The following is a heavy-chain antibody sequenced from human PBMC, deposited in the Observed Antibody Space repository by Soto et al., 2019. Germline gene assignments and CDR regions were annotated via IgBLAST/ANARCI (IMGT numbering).Heavy chain of an antibody. Sequence: PPEKLSLTYTVSVASVSSATYYWNWIRQPPGKPLEWIGYIYYSGSTNYNPSLKSRVTISLDTSNDQFSLKLSSVTAADTAVYSCARTRDNNLNYYYAWDVSCPGST. V-gene: IGHV4-61*01. CDR2: IYYSGST. CDR3: ARTRDNNLNYYYAWDV. CDR1: VASVSSATYY. J-gene: IGHJ6*02.